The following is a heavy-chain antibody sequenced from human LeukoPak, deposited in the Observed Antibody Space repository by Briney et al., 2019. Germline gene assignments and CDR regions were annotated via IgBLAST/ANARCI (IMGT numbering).Heavy chain of an antibody. V-gene: IGHV4-59*01. Sequence: PSETLSLTCTASGGSINTYYWSWIRQPPGKGLEWIGYIYYNGRTNYNPSLKNRVTISVDTSKNQFSLKLSSVTAADTAIYYCARGGYYGSGNDFRFDPWGQGTLVTVSS. CDR1: GGSINTYY. CDR3: ARGGYYGSGNDFRFDP. D-gene: IGHD3-10*01. J-gene: IGHJ5*02. CDR2: IYYNGRT.